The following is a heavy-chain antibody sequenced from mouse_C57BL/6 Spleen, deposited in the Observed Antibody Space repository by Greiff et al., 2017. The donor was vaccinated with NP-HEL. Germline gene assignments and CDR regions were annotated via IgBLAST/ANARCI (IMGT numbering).Heavy chain of an antibody. J-gene: IGHJ3*01. Sequence: VQLKQSGAELVRPGASVKLSCTASGFNIKDDYMHWVKQRPEQGLEWIGWIDPENGDTEYASKFQGKATITADTSSNTAYLQLSSLTSEDTAVYYCTTINPFAYWGQGTLVTVSA. V-gene: IGHV14-4*01. CDR2: IDPENGDT. CDR1: GFNIKDDY. CDR3: TTINPFAY. D-gene: IGHD6-1*01.